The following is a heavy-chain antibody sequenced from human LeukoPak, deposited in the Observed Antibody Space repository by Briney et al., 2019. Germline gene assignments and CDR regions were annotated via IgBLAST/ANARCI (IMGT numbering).Heavy chain of an antibody. Sequence: PGGSLRLSCAASGFTFSDYYMSWIRQAPGKGLEWVSYISSSGSTIYYADSVKGRFTISRDNAKNSLYLQMNSLRAEDTAVYYCARVPGYCSSTSCGGYWGQGTLVTVSS. J-gene: IGHJ4*02. D-gene: IGHD2-2*01. CDR2: ISSSGSTI. CDR1: GFTFSDYY. V-gene: IGHV3-11*01. CDR3: ARVPGYCSSTSCGGY.